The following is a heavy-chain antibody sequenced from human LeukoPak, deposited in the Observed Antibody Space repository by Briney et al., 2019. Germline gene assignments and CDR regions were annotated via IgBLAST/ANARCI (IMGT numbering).Heavy chain of an antibody. D-gene: IGHD3-9*01. CDR1: GFTFSGYA. CDR2: VSVSADST. Sequence: PGGSLRLSCAASGFTFSGYAMSWVRQAPGKGLEWVSAVSVSADSTYYADSVKGRFTISRDNSRNMVYLQMNSLRAEDTAIYYCAKASPYYDVLTGYYYYFDYWGQGTLVTVSS. V-gene: IGHV3-23*01. CDR3: AKASPYYDVLTGYYYYFDY. J-gene: IGHJ4*02.